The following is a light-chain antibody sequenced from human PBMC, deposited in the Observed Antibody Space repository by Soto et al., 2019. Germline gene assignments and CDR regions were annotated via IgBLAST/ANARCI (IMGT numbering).Light chain of an antibody. J-gene: IGKJ2*01. CDR3: HQYGSSPYT. V-gene: IGKV3-20*01. Sequence: EIVLTQSPGTLSLSPGQRATLSCRASQNVRSSSLAWYQQKPGQAPRLLIYGASSRATGIPDRFSGSGYGTDFTLTISRLEPEDFAVYYCHQYGSSPYTFAQGTKLEIK. CDR1: QNVRSSS. CDR2: GAS.